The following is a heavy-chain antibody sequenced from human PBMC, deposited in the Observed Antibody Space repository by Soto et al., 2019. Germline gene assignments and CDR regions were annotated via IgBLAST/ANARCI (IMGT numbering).Heavy chain of an antibody. Sequence: KPSETLSLTCAVYGGSFSAYYWSWVRQPPGKGLEWIGEIIHSESTKYNPSLKSRVTISVDTSKNQFSLKLSSVTAADTAVYYCARQRPTDGRWEFANYYGMDVWGQGTPVT. CDR2: IIHSEST. CDR3: ARQRPTDGRWEFANYYGMDV. J-gene: IGHJ6*02. CDR1: GGSFSAYY. V-gene: IGHV4-34*12. D-gene: IGHD1-26*01.